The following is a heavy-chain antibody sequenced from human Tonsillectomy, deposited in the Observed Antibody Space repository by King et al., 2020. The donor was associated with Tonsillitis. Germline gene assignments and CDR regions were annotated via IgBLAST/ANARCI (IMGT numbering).Heavy chain of an antibody. CDR3: AREDSSGRYSDSPQEQYYYYGMGV. J-gene: IGHJ6*02. V-gene: IGHV3-33*05. D-gene: IGHD6-19*01. CDR2: ISYDGSNK. CDR1: GITFSSYG. Sequence: VQLVESGGGVVQPGRSLRLSCAASGITFSSYGMHWVRQAPGKGLEWVAVISYDGSNKYYADSVKGRFTISRDNSKNTVYLQMNSLRAEDTAVYYCAREDSSGRYSDSPQEQYYYYGMGVWGQGTTVTVSS.